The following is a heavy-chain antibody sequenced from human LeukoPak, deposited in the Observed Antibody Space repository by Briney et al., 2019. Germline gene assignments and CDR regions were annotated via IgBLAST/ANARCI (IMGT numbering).Heavy chain of an antibody. J-gene: IGHJ4*02. CDR3: ARDPTTGTTLFDY. Sequence: PGGSLRLSCAASGFTFSDNYMSWIRQAPGKGLEWVSYISSSGSIYYADSVKGRFTISRDNAKNSLYLQMNSLRAEDTAVYYCARDPTTGTTLFDYWGQGTLVTVSS. CDR2: ISSSGSI. CDR1: GFTFSDNY. D-gene: IGHD1-1*01. V-gene: IGHV3-11*04.